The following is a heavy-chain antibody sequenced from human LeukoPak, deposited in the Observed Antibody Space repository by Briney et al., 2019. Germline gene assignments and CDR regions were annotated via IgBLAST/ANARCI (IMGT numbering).Heavy chain of an antibody. CDR1: GFTFSSYG. J-gene: IGHJ4*02. CDR3: AVCRDGYNWPFDY. Sequence: TGGSLRLSCAASGFTFSSYGMHWVRQAPGKGLEWVAFIRYDGSNKYYADSVKGRFTISRDNSKNTLYLQMNSLRAEDTAVYYCAVCRDGYNWPFDYWGQGTLVTVSS. V-gene: IGHV3-30*02. CDR2: IRYDGSNK. D-gene: IGHD5-24*01.